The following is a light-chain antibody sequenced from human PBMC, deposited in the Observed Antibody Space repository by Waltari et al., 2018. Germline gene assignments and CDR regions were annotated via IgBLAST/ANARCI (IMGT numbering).Light chain of an antibody. J-gene: IGLJ3*02. CDR2: DNN. CDR1: SSNIGTHY. Sequence: QSVLTQPPSVSAAPGQKVTISCSGSSSNIGTHYVSWYQQLPGTAPQLLIYDNNQRPSGIPDRFSGSKSGTSATLSITGLQTGDEVDYYCGTWDSSLSAGGVFGGGTKLTVL. V-gene: IGLV1-51*01. CDR3: GTWDSSLSAGGV.